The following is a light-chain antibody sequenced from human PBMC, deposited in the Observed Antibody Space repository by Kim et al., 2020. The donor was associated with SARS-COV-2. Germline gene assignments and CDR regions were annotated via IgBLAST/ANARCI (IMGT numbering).Light chain of an antibody. J-gene: IGLJ1*01. CDR1: SSDVGGYNY. Sequence: QSALTQTASVSFSPCPSLTLSCTGTSSDVGGYNYVSWYQQHPGKAPKLMIYDVSKRPSGVSDRFSGSKSVNTASLTISGLQAEDEADYYCSSYTSSSTNLFGTGTKVTVL. CDR2: DVS. V-gene: IGLV2-14*01. CDR3: SSYTSSSTNL.